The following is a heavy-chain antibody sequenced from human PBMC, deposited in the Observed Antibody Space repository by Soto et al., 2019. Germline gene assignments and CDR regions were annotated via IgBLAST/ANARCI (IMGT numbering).Heavy chain of an antibody. V-gene: IGHV4-31*01. CDR1: GGSIRNGNYY. Sequence: QVQLQESGPGLVKASQTLSLTCTVSGGSIRNGNYYWSWIRQLPGKGLECMGDIYYIGTTSYNPSLKSPVIISIDTSKNQFSLELTSVLAADTAVYSCAKHATTRPWVDPWGQGTLVTVSS. J-gene: IGHJ5*02. CDR2: IYYIGTT. CDR3: AKHATTRPWVDP.